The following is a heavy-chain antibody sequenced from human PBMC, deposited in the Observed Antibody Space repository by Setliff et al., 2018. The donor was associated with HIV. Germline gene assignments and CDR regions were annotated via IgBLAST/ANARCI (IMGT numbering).Heavy chain of an antibody. Sequence: PSETLSLTCTVSGGSISSGGYYWSWIRQPAGKGLEWIGRISTSGSTNYNPSLKSRVTISVDTSKSQFSLRVRSVTAADTAVYYCARLGMTTVGIGDVFDIWGQGAMVTVSS. D-gene: IGHD4-17*01. CDR3: ARLGMTTVGIGDVFDI. J-gene: IGHJ3*02. V-gene: IGHV4-61*02. CDR1: GGSISSGGYY. CDR2: ISTSGST.